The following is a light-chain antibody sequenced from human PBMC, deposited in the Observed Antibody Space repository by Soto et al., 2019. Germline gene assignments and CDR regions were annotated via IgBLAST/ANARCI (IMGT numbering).Light chain of an antibody. CDR2: AAS. V-gene: IGKV1-27*01. CDR1: QGISNY. J-gene: IGKJ4*01. CDR3: QQYYSYPLT. Sequence: DIQMTQSPSSLSASVGDRVTITFRASQGISNYLAWYQQKPGKVPKLLIYAASTLQSGVPSRFSGSGSGTDFTLTISCLQSEDFATYYCQQYYSYPLTCGGGTKGDIK.